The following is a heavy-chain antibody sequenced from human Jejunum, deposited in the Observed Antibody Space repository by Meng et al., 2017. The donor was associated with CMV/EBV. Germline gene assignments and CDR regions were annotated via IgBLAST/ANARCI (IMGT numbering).Heavy chain of an antibody. CDR2: ISSCSRYI. J-gene: IGHJ4*02. V-gene: IGHV3-21*01. CDR1: CFTLSSYR. D-gene: IGHD1-26*01. CDR3: ARGVYSGDFDY. Sequence: AASCFTLSSYRIPWVRHAPGKGLEWVSSISSCSRYIHYADSVKGRFTISRDNAEISLYLQMNSLRAEGTAVYYCARGVYSGDFDYWGQGTLVTVSS.